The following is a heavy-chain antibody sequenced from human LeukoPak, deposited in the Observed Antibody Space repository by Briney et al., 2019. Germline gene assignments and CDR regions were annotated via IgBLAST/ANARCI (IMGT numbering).Heavy chain of an antibody. CDR1: GYTFTSYD. J-gene: IGHJ5*02. D-gene: IGHD2-21*01. Sequence: ASVKVSCKASGYTFTSYDINWVRQATGQGLEWMGWMNPNSGNTGYAQKFQGRVTMTRNTSISTAYIELSSLRSEDTAVYYCARGATRKLLFQVRSSERPNDPWGQGTLVTVSS. V-gene: IGHV1-8*01. CDR3: ARGATRKLLFQVRSSERPNDP. CDR2: MNPNSGNT.